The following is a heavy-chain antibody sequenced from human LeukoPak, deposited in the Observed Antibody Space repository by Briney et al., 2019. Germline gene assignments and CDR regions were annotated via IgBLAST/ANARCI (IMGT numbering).Heavy chain of an antibody. D-gene: IGHD3-10*01. CDR1: GYTFTSYG. Sequence: ASVKVSCKASGYTFTSYGISWVRQAPGQGLEWMGWISAYNGNTNYAQKLQGRVTMTTDTSTSTAYMELRSLGSDDTAVYYCARDRGTMVRGVIKPYGMDVWGQGTTVTVSS. J-gene: IGHJ6*02. V-gene: IGHV1-18*01. CDR3: ARDRGTMVRGVIKPYGMDV. CDR2: ISAYNGNT.